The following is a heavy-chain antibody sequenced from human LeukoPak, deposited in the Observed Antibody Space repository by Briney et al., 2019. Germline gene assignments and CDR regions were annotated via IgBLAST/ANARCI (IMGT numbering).Heavy chain of an antibody. CDR1: GYTFTGYY. Sequence: GASVKVSCKASGYTFTGYYMHWVRQAPGQGLEWMGWINPNSGGTNYAQKFQGRVTMTRDMSTSTVYMELSSLRSEDTAVYYCARDPGYCSGGSCSNHYWYFDLWGRGTLVTVSS. V-gene: IGHV1-2*02. J-gene: IGHJ2*01. CDR3: ARDPGYCSGGSCSNHYWYFDL. CDR2: INPNSGGT. D-gene: IGHD2-15*01.